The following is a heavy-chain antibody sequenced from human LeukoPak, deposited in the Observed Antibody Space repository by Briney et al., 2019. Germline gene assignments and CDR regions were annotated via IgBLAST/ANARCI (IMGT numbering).Heavy chain of an antibody. CDR2: IIPIFGTA. CDR1: GGTFSSYA. D-gene: IGHD3-10*01. V-gene: IGHV1-69*05. J-gene: IGHJ4*02. Sequence: SVKVSCKASGGTFSSYAISWVRQAPGQGLEWMGGIIPIFGTANYAQKFQGRVTINTDEYKSTAYMELSSLRSEDTAVYYCARDMRTYYYGSGSFSYYFDYWGQGTLVTVSS. CDR3: ARDMRTYYYGSGSFSYYFDY.